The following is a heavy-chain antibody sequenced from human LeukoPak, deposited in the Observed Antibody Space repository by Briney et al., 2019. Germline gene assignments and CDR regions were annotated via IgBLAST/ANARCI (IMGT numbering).Heavy chain of an antibody. CDR2: IKKDGREK. Sequence: GGSLRLSCAASGFTLSSYCMSWVRQAPGKGLEWVANIKKDGREKYYGASVKGRFTISRDNNKNSLYLQMNSLRAEDTVVYYCARDPQLYFEYWGQGTLVTVSS. J-gene: IGHJ4*02. V-gene: IGHV3-7*01. D-gene: IGHD6-13*01. CDR3: ARDPQLYFEY. CDR1: GFTLSSYC.